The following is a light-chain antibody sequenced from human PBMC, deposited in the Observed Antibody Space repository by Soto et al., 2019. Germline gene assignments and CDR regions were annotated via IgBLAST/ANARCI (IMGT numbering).Light chain of an antibody. V-gene: IGLV2-8*01. CDR2: EVT. CDR1: SGDIGGYDY. CDR3: SSYAGSNNPYV. J-gene: IGLJ1*01. Sequence: QSALTQPPSASGSPGQSVTISCTGTSGDIGGYDYVSWYQQHPGKTPKLMIYEVTMRPLGVPDRFSGSKSGNTASLTVSGLMAEDESYYYCSSYAGSNNPYVFGTGTKLTVL.